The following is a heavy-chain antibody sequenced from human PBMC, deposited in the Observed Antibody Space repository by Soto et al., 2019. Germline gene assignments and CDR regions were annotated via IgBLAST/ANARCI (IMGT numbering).Heavy chain of an antibody. CDR2: IIPIFGTA. J-gene: IGHJ6*02. CDR3: ARDLSSSWYPQYYYYGMDV. Sequence: SVKVSCKASGGTFSGYAISWVRQAPGQGLEWMGGIIPIFGTANYAQKFQGRVTITADESTSTAYMELSSLRSEDTAVYYCARDLSSSWYPQYYYYGMDVWGQGTTVTVSS. CDR1: GGTFSGYA. D-gene: IGHD6-13*01. V-gene: IGHV1-69*13.